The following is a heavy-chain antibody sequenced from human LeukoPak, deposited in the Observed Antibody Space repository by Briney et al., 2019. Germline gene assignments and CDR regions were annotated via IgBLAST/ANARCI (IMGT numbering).Heavy chain of an antibody. Sequence: SETLSLTCAVYGGSFSGYYWSWIRQPPGKGLEWIGEINHSGSTNYSPSLKSRVTISVDTSKNQFSLRLSSVTAADTAVYYCARGPPLSAVVVVPAAMGPFDYWGQGTLVTVSS. CDR2: INHSGST. D-gene: IGHD2-2*01. J-gene: IGHJ4*02. V-gene: IGHV4-34*01. CDR3: ARGPPLSAVVVVPAAMGPFDY. CDR1: GGSFSGYY.